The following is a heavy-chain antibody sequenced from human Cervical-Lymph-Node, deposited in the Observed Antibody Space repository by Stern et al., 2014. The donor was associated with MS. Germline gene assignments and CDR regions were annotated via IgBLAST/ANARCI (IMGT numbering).Heavy chain of an antibody. CDR2: INQDGSET. CDR1: GFTFRSYW. V-gene: IGHV3-7*03. CDR3: ARVPEGYYYFYGLDV. Sequence: VQLVQSGGGLVQPGGSLRLSCEGSGFTFRSYWMTWVRQAPGKGLEWGANINQDGSETYYLDSVRGRFIISRDNTKTSLYLQMNSLRDDDTAVYFCARVPEGYYYFYGLDVWGQGTTVTVSS. J-gene: IGHJ6*02.